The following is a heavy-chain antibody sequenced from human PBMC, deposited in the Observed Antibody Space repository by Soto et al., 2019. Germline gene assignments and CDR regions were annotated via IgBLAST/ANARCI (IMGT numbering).Heavy chain of an antibody. J-gene: IGHJ4*02. D-gene: IGHD6-19*01. CDR3: AKDSPYGSGWSYFDY. V-gene: IGHV3-30*18. CDR1: GFTFSSYW. Sequence: GGSLRLSWAASGFTFSSYWMRWVRQAPGKGLEWVAVISYDGSNKYYADSVKGRFTISRDNSKNTLYLQMNSLRAEDTAVYYCAKDSPYGSGWSYFDYWGQGTLVTVSS. CDR2: ISYDGSNK.